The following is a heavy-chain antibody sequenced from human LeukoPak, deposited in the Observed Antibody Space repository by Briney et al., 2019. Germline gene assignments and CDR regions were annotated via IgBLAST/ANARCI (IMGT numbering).Heavy chain of an antibody. V-gene: IGHV3-30*03. CDR2: ISYDGSNK. D-gene: IGHD2-8*01. CDR3: ARAPFDCTNGVCYRYYYYGMDV. Sequence: PGGSLRLSCAASGFTFSSYGMHWVRQAPGKGLEWVAVISYDGSNKYYADSVKGRFTISRDNSKNTLYLQMNSLRAEDTAVYYCARAPFDCTNGVCYRYYYYGMDVWGQGTTVTVSS. J-gene: IGHJ6*02. CDR1: GFTFSSYG.